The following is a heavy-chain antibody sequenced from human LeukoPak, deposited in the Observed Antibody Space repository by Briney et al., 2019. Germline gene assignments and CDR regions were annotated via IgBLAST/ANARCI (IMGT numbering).Heavy chain of an antibody. CDR2: IIPLFGTA. J-gene: IGHJ5*02. CDR1: GGTFSNYA. V-gene: IGHV1-69*13. D-gene: IGHD6-19*01. Sequence: GASVKVSCKASGGTFSNYAISWVRQAPGQGLEWMGGIIPLFGTANYAQKFLGRVIITADEFTSTTYMYLGSLKSEDTAVYYCARGGYSSGWYWLGLRLRGTEHNWFDPWGQGTLVTVSS. CDR3: ARGGYSSGWYWLGLRLRGTEHNWFDP.